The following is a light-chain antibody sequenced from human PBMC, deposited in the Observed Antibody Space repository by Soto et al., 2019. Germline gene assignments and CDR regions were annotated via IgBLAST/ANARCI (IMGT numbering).Light chain of an antibody. CDR2: DSS. J-gene: IGKJ5*01. CDR1: QFLSSY. Sequence: EVVLTQSPATLSLAPGERATLSCRASQFLSSYLAWYQQKPGQPPRLLIYDSSNRATDIPARFSGSRSGTDFTLTISSLEPEDFGVYFCHQRNKFGQGTRLE. CDR3: HQRNK. V-gene: IGKV3-11*01.